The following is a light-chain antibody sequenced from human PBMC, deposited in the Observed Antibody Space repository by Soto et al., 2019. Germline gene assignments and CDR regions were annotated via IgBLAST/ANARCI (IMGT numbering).Light chain of an antibody. J-gene: IGLJ1*01. CDR2: EVS. V-gene: IGLV2-23*02. CDR3: CSYAGSSTYV. CDR1: SSDVGTYRL. Sequence: QSALTQPASVSGSPGQSITISCTGTSSDVGTYRLVSWYQHHPGKAPKVTIYEVSKRPSGVSNRFSGSKSGNTASLTISGLQAEDEADYYCCSYAGSSTYVFGTGTKLTVL.